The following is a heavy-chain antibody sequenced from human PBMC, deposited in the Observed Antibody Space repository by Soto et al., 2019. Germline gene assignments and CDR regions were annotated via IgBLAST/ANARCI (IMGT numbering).Heavy chain of an antibody. CDR2: ISSSSSYI. J-gene: IGHJ3*02. CDR1: GFTFSSYS. V-gene: IGHV3-21*01. Sequence: GGSLRLSCAASGFTFSSYSMNWVRQAPGKGLEWVSSISSSSSYIYYADSVKGRFTISRDNAKNSLYLQMNSLRAEDTAVYYCARARTVLRYFDWFPDAFDIWGQGTMVTVSS. D-gene: IGHD3-9*01. CDR3: ARARTVLRYFDWFPDAFDI.